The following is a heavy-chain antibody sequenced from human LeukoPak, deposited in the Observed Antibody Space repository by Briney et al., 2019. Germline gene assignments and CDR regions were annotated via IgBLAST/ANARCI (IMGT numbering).Heavy chain of an antibody. CDR2: MYFSGTT. Sequence: PSETLSLTCTVSGGSISSSSYYWGWIRQPPGKGLEWIGSMYFSGTTYYNPSLKSRVTMSADTSKNQFSLKLNSVTAADTAVFYCARHSSAYNYGHVPFDYWGREPWSPSPQ. J-gene: IGHJ4*02. CDR3: ARHSSAYNYGHVPFDY. CDR1: GGSISSSSYY. D-gene: IGHD5-24*01. V-gene: IGHV4-39*01.